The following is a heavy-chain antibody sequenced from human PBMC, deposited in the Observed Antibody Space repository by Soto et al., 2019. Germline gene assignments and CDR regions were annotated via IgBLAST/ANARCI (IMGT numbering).Heavy chain of an antibody. Sequence: EVQLVESGGGLVKPGGSPRLSCAASGFTFSTYSFSWVRQAPGKGLEWVSSITTSSSYTYYADSVKGRFTISRDDAKNSLYLQVNSLRAEDTAVYYCARAGTYYYYYYGLDVWGQGTTVTVSS. D-gene: IGHD1-1*01. CDR2: ITTSSSYT. CDR3: ARAGTYYYYYYGLDV. V-gene: IGHV3-21*01. J-gene: IGHJ6*02. CDR1: GFTFSTYS.